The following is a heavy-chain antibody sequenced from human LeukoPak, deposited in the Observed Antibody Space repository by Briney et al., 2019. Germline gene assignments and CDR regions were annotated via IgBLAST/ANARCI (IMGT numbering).Heavy chain of an antibody. D-gene: IGHD2-2*02. CDR2: ISGSGGST. CDR1: GFTFSSYA. Sequence: GGSLRLSCAASGFTFSSYAMSWVRQAPGKGLEWVSAISGSGGSTYYADSVKGRFTISRDNSKNTLYLQMNSLRAEDTAVYYCAKREGCSSTSCYRVRYFDYWGQGTLVTVSS. J-gene: IGHJ4*02. CDR3: AKREGCSSTSCYRVRYFDY. V-gene: IGHV3-23*01.